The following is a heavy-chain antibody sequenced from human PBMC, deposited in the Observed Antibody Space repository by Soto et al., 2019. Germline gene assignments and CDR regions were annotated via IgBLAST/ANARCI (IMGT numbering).Heavy chain of an antibody. J-gene: IGHJ4*02. CDR2: ISYDGSNK. CDR3: ARDRVSGSYYFDY. D-gene: IGHD6-6*01. Sequence: QVQLVESGGGVVQPGRSLRLSCAASGFTFSSYAMHWVRQAPGKGLEWVAVISYDGSNKYYADSVKGRFTISRDNSKNTLYLQMNSLRAEDTAVYYCARDRVSGSYYFDYWGQGTLVTVSS. V-gene: IGHV3-30-3*01. CDR1: GFTFSSYA.